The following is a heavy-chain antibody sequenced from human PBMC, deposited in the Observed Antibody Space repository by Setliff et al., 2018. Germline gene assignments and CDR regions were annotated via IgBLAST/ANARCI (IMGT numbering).Heavy chain of an antibody. CDR1: GYTFTDYY. J-gene: IGHJ6*03. D-gene: IGHD1-26*01. CDR3: ARGRGSYYYYMDV. V-gene: IGHV1-2*06. Sequence: ASVKVSCKASGYTFTDYYIYWVRQAPGQGLEWMGRINPNSGGTNYAQKFQGRVTMTRDTSISTAYMELSRLRSDDTAVYYCARGRGSYYYYMDVWGKGTTVTVSS. CDR2: INPNSGGT.